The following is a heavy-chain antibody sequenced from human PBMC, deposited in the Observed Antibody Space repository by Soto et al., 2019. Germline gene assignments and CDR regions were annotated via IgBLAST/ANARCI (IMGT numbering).Heavy chain of an antibody. CDR3: ASGWGIYYYYGMDV. CDR2: ISWNSGSI. Sequence: SLRLSCAASGFTFDDYAMHWVRQAPGKGLEWVSGISWNSGSIGYADSVKGRFTISRDNAKNSLYLQMNSLRAGDTAVYYCASGWGIYYYYGMDVCGQGTTVTVSS. CDR1: GFTFDDYA. V-gene: IGHV3-9*01. D-gene: IGHD2-8*02. J-gene: IGHJ6*02.